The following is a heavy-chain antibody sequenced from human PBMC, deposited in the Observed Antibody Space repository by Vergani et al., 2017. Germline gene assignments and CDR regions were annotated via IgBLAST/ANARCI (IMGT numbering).Heavy chain of an antibody. CDR1: GYTFTSYG. CDR2: ISAYNGNT. V-gene: IGHV1-18*01. D-gene: IGHD6-13*01. J-gene: IGHJ3*02. CDR3: AREEAAAGTGAFDI. Sequence: QVQLVQSGAEVKKPGASVKVSCKASGYTFTSYGISWVRQAPGQGLEWMGWISAYNGNTNYAQKLQGRVTMTKDTSTSTAYMELNSLRAEDTAVDYCAREEAAAGTGAFDIWGQGTMVTVSS.